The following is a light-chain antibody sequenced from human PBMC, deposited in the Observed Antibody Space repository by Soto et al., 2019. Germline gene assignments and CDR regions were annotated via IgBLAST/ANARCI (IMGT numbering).Light chain of an antibody. V-gene: IGKV3-15*01. J-gene: IGKJ1*01. CDR3: HQYNHWPLT. CDR2: GAS. CDR1: QSISSN. Sequence: EIVMTQSPATLSVSPGERAALSCRASQSISSNLAWYQQKPGQAPRLLISGASTRATGIPARFSGSASGTEFTLAISILQSEDFPVYYYHQYNHWPLTFAQRTKVQIK.